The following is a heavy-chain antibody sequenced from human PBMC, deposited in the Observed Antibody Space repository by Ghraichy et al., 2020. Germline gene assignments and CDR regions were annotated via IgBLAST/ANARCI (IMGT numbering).Heavy chain of an antibody. CDR1: GYTLTELS. D-gene: IGHD2-15*01. V-gene: IGHV1-24*01. Sequence: ALVKVSCKVSGYTLTELSMHWVRQAPGKGLEWMGGFDPEDGETIYAQKFQGRVTMTEDTSTDTAYMELSSLRSEDTAVYYCATVRIYCSGGSCYSGYFDYWGQGTLVTVSS. J-gene: IGHJ4*02. CDR2: FDPEDGET. CDR3: ATVRIYCSGGSCYSGYFDY.